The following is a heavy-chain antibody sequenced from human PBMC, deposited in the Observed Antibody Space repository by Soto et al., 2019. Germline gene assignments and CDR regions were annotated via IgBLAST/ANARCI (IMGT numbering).Heavy chain of an antibody. CDR1: GFTFSSYS. Sequence: EVQLVESGGGLVQPGGSLRLSCAASGFTFSSYSMNWVRQAPGKGLEWVSYISSSSSTIYYADSVKGRFTISRDNAKNSLYLQMYSLRAEDTAVYYCARVPALTYWYFDLWGRGTLVTVSS. D-gene: IGHD2-15*01. CDR3: ARVPALTYWYFDL. CDR2: ISSSSSTI. J-gene: IGHJ2*01. V-gene: IGHV3-48*01.